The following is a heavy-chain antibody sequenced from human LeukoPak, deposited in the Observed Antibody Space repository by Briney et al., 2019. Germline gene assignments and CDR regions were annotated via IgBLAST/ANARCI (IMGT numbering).Heavy chain of an antibody. CDR3: ARSYDSSGYYQYYFDY. J-gene: IGHJ4*02. CDR2: IYPGDSDT. D-gene: IGHD3-22*01. CDR1: GYSFTSYW. V-gene: IGHV5-51*01. Sequence: PGESLKISCKGSGYSFTSYWIGWVRQMPGKGLEWMGIIYPGDSDTRYSPSFQGQVTISADKSISTAYLQWSSLKASDTAMYYCARSYDSSGYYQYYFDYWGQGTLVTVSS.